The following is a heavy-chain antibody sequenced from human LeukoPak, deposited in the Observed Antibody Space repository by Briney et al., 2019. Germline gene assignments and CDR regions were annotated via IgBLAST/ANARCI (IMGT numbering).Heavy chain of an antibody. D-gene: IGHD6-13*01. CDR3: ARVRSSSSWYSFDY. Sequence: ASVKVSCKASGYTFTSYGLSWVRPAPGQGLEWMGWISAYNGNTNYAQKLQGRVTMTTDISTSTAYMELRSLRSDDTAVYYCARVRSSSSWYSFDYWGQGALVTVSS. CDR1: GYTFTSYG. J-gene: IGHJ4*02. V-gene: IGHV1-18*01. CDR2: ISAYNGNT.